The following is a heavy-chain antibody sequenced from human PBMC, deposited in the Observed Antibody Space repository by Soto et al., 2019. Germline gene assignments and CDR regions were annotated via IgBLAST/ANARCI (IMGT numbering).Heavy chain of an antibody. CDR1: GGSISSYY. Sequence: SETLSLTCTLSGGSISSYYCSWIRQPPGKGLEWIGYIYYSGSTYYNPSLKSRVTISVDTSKNQFSLKLSSVTAADAAVYYRASSGWYYYYYYMDVWGKGTTVTVSS. CDR2: IYYSGST. J-gene: IGHJ6*03. D-gene: IGHD6-19*01. V-gene: IGHV4-59*06. CDR3: ASSGWYYYYYYMDV.